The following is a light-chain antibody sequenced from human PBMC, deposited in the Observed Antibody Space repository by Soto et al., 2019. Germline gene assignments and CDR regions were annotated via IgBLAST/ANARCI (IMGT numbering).Light chain of an antibody. Sequence: QSALTQPASVSGSPGQSITISCSGTSSDVGGYNYVSWFQQYPGKAPKLLIYDVTNRPSGVSHRFSGSKSGNTASLTISGLQADDEADYHCSSYTRSTLVVFGGGTQLTVL. CDR2: DVT. J-gene: IGLJ2*01. CDR3: SSYTRSTLVV. CDR1: SSDVGGYNY. V-gene: IGLV2-14*01.